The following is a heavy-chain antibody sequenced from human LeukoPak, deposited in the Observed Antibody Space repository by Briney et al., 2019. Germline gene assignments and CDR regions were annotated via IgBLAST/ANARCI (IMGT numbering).Heavy chain of an antibody. Sequence: GGSLRLSCAASGFIFNNYGLIWVRQAPGKGLEYVSAISSNGGSTYYADSVKGRFTISRDNSKNTLYLQMGSLRAEDMAVYYCARGRSSTSPNWFDPWGQGTLVTVSS. J-gene: IGHJ5*02. CDR1: GFIFNNYG. V-gene: IGHV3-64*02. CDR3: ARGRSSTSPNWFDP. CDR2: ISSNGGST. D-gene: IGHD2-2*01.